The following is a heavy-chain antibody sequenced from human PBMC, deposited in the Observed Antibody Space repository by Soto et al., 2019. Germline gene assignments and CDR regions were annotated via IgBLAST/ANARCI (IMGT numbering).Heavy chain of an antibody. CDR3: ARQGVWGHYLWLYYMDV. D-gene: IGHD3-16*02. V-gene: IGHV5-51*01. Sequence: PGESLKISCKGSGYSFTSYWIGWVRQMPGKGLEWMGIIYPGDSDTRYSPSFQGQVTISADKSISTAYLQWSSLKASDTAMYYCARQGVWGHYLWLYYMDVWGKGTTVTVSS. J-gene: IGHJ6*03. CDR2: IYPGDSDT. CDR1: GYSFTSYW.